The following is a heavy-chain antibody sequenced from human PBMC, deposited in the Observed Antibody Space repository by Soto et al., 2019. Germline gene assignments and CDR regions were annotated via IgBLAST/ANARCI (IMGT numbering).Heavy chain of an antibody. CDR2: INMDGSST. Sequence: GSLRLSCAASGFTFSGDWMHWVRQAAGKGLVWVSRINMDGSSTNYADSVKGRFTISRDNAKNTLYLQMNSLRVDDTAVYYCARGPRGLYHHAYWGQGVLVTVSS. CDR1: GFTFSGDW. D-gene: IGHD2-2*01. V-gene: IGHV3-74*01. CDR3: ARGPRGLYHHAY. J-gene: IGHJ4*02.